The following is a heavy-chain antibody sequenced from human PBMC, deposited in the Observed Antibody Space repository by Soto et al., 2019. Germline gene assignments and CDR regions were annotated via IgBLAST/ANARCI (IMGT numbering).Heavy chain of an antibody. V-gene: IGHV1-46*01. CDR3: ARSSVHHPPFDF. CDR2: INPSGGST. CDR1: GYTFTSYY. J-gene: IGHJ4*02. Sequence: QVQLVQSGAEVKEPGASVKVPCKASGYTFTSYYMHWVRQAPGQRLEWMGIINPSGGSTSYEQKFHGRVTMIRDTSTSTVYMELSSLRSEDTAVYYCARSSVHHPPFDFWGQGTLVTVSS. D-gene: IGHD3-22*01.